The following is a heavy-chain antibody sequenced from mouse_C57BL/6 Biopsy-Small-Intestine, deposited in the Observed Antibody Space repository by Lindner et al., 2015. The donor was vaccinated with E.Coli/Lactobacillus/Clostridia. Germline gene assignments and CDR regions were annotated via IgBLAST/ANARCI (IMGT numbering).Heavy chain of an antibody. V-gene: IGHV1-19*01. J-gene: IGHJ1*01. D-gene: IGHD2-1*01. CDR3: ARWYYNGRHWYFDV. CDR2: VNPRNGGT. Sequence: VQLQESGPELVKPGASVKMSCKASGYTFTDYYMNWMKQSHGKSLEWIGRVNPRNGGTNYNQKFKGKATLTVDKSLSTAYMQLNSLTSEDSAVYYCARWYYNGRHWYFDVWGAGTTVTVSS. CDR1: GYTFTDYY.